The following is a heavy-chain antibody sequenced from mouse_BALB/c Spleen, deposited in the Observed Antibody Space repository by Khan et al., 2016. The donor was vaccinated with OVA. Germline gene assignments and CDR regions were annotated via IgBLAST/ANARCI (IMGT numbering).Heavy chain of an antibody. D-gene: IGHD2-10*02. J-gene: IGHJ3*01. CDR2: IDPSDSEP. V-gene: IGHV1-61*01. CDR1: GYTFTSYW. CDR3: ARGGYGTSFAY. Sequence: QVQLQQSGAELVRPGASVKLSCKASGYTFTSYWMNWVKPRPGQGLEWIGMIDPSDSEPHYNQMFKAKATLTADTSSSTAYMQLSSLTSTDSTILCGARGGYGTSFAYWGQGTLVTVSA.